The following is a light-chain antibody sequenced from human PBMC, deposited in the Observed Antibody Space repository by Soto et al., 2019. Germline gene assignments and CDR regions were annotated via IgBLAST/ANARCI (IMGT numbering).Light chain of an antibody. V-gene: IGLV1-40*01. CDR1: SSNIGAGYD. CDR3: QSYDSSLSASV. Sequence: QSVLTQPPSVSGAPGQRVTISCTGSSSNIGAGYDVHWYQQLPGTAPKLLIYTNTNRPSGVPDRFSGSKSGTSASLAITVLQAEDEADYYCQSYDSSLSASVFGAGTKLTVL. CDR2: TNT. J-gene: IGLJ1*01.